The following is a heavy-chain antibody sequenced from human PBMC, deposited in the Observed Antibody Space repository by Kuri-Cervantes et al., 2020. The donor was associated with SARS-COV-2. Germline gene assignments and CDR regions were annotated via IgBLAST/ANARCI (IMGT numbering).Heavy chain of an antibody. D-gene: IGHD5/OR15-5a*01. CDR3: ARVYARGWFDP. CDR2: IYDSGST. Sequence: SCAVSGSSIGSGGYSWRWIRQPPGKGLEWIGYIYDSGSTYYNPSLMSRATISVDRSKNQFSLKLSSVTAADTAVYYCARVYARGWFDPWGQGTLVTVSS. J-gene: IGHJ5*02. CDR1: GSSIGSGGYS. V-gene: IGHV4-30-2*01.